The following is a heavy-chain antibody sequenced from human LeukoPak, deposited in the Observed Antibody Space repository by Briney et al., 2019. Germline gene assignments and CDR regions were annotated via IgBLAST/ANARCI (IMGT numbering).Heavy chain of an antibody. CDR2: IYYSGST. Sequence: SETLSLTCSVSGYSISSAYYWGWIRQPPGKGLEWIGTIYYSGSTYYNPSLKSRATISVDTSKNQFSLKLSSVTDEDPVVYYCARQEVYCSSTSCYARGYSYGTFFDYWGQGTLVTVSS. D-gene: IGHD2-2*01. V-gene: IGHV4-38-2*02. J-gene: IGHJ4*02. CDR3: ARQEVYCSSTSCYARGYSYGTFFDY. CDR1: GYSISSAYY.